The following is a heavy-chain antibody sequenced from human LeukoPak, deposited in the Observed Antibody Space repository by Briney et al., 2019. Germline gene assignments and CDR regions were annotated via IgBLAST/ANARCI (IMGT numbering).Heavy chain of an antibody. J-gene: IGHJ4*02. D-gene: IGHD3-22*01. V-gene: IGHV3-11*01. CDR2: ISSSGSTI. CDR3: ARDYFDTSGYYGPPFDY. Sequence: PGGSLRLSCAASGFTFSDYYMSWIRQAPGKGLEWLSYISSSGSTIYYADSVKGRFTISRDNAKNSLYLQMNNLRAEDTAVYYCARDYFDTSGYYGPPFDYWGQGTLVTVSS. CDR1: GFTFSDYY.